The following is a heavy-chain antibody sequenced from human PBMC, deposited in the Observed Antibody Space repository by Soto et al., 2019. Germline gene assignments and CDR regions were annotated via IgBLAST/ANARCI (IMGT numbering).Heavy chain of an antibody. Sequence: QVQLVQSGAEVKKPGASVKVSCKASGDTFISYGISWVRQAPGQGLEWMGWINAFNGNTNYAQKLQGRVTMTRDTSTSTAYMELRSLRSDDTAVYYGARAPVAGTYFDYWGQGTLVTVSS. CDR2: INAFNGNT. V-gene: IGHV1-18*01. CDR3: ARAPVAGTYFDY. J-gene: IGHJ4*02. CDR1: GDTFISYG. D-gene: IGHD6-19*01.